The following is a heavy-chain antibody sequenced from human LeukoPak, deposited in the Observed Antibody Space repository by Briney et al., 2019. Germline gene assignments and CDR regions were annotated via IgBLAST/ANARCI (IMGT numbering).Heavy chain of an antibody. D-gene: IGHD1-26*01. CDR2: IYYSVST. J-gene: IGHJ4*02. CDR3: ASHSVGATTGIDY. V-gene: IGHV4-39*01. Sequence: SETLSLTCAVSGGSISSSSYYWGWIRQPPGKGLEWIGSIYYSVSTYYNPSLKRRVTISVDTPTKQFSLNLRSVTAADTAVYYCASHSVGATTGIDYWGQGTLVTVSS. CDR1: GGSISSSSYY.